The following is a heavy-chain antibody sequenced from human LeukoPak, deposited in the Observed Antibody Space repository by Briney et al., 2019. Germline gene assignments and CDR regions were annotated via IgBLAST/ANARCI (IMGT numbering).Heavy chain of an antibody. CDR2: IDWDDDK. CDR1: GFSLSTSVMC. Sequence: QTLSLTCTFSGFSLSTSVMCVSWIRQPPGKALEWLARIDWDDDKYYSTSLKTRLTISKDTSKNQVVLTMTNMDPVDTATYYCARIDEYYHYMDVWGKGTTVTVSS. CDR3: ARIDEYYHYMDV. J-gene: IGHJ6*03. V-gene: IGHV2-70*11.